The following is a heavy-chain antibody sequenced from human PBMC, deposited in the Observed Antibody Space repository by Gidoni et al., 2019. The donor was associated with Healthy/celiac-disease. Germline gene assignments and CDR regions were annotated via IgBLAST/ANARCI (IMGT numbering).Heavy chain of an antibody. CDR2: IYYSGST. J-gene: IGHJ4*02. V-gene: IGHV4-39*01. Sequence: QLQLQESGPGLVKPSETLSITCTVPGGSISSSSYYWGWIRQPPGKGLEWIGSIYYSGSTYYNPSLKSRVTISVDTSKNQFSRKLSSVTAADTAVYYCAREGGYYYDSSGYYGYWGQGTLVTVSS. CDR3: AREGGYYYDSSGYYGY. D-gene: IGHD3-22*01. CDR1: GGSISSSSYY.